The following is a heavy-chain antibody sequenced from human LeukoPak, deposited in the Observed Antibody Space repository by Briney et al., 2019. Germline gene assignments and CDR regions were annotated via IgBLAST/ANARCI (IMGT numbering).Heavy chain of an antibody. Sequence: SETLSLTCTVSGGSISSYYWSWIRQPPGKGLEWIGYIYYSGSTNYNPSLKSRVTISVDTSKNQFSLKLSSVTAADTAVYYCAKPGPRRPRFGELTGTFDYWGQGTLVTVSS. D-gene: IGHD3-10*01. CDR1: GGSISSYY. CDR3: AKPGPRRPRFGELTGTFDY. CDR2: IYYSGST. J-gene: IGHJ4*02. V-gene: IGHV4-59*08.